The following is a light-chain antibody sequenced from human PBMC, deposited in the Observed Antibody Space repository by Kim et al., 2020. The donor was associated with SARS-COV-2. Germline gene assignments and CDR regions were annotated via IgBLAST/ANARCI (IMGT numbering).Light chain of an antibody. CDR3: QQSYRTPRT. CDR1: QDIDTY. Sequence: DIQMTQSPSSLSASVGDRITITCRASQDIDTYLNWYQQKPGEAPKVLIYATSSLQTGVPSRSSGRGSGTGFTLTISSLQPEDFATYYCQQSYRTPRTFGQGTKVDIK. J-gene: IGKJ1*01. V-gene: IGKV1-39*01. CDR2: ATS.